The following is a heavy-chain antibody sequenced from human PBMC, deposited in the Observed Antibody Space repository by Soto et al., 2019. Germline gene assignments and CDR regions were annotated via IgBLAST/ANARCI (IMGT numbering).Heavy chain of an antibody. D-gene: IGHD2-2*02. CDR1: GGSISSGDYY. J-gene: IGHJ4*02. Sequence: SETLALTCTVSGGSISSGDYYWSWIRQPPGKGLDWIGYIYYSGSTYYNPSLKSRVAISVDTSKNQFSLKLSSVAAADTAVYYCARGDVVVPAAILPVTYYFDYWGQGTLVTVSS. CDR3: ARGDVVVPAAILPVTYYFDY. CDR2: IYYSGST. V-gene: IGHV4-30-4*01.